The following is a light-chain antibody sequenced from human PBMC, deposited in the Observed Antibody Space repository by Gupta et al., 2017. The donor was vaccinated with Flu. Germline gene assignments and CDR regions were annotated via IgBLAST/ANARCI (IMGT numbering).Light chain of an antibody. Sequence: QSALTQPASVSGSPGQSITISCTGTSSDVGGYNYVSWYQQHPGNAPKLMIYEVSNRPSGVSNRCSGSKSGNTASLTIFGLQAEDDADDYCSSYTSSSTLPVFGGGTKLTVL. V-gene: IGLV2-14*01. CDR1: SSDVGGYNY. CDR2: EVS. J-gene: IGLJ3*02. CDR3: SSYTSSSTLPV.